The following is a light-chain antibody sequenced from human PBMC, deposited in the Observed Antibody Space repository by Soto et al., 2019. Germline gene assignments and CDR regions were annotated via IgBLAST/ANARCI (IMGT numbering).Light chain of an antibody. Sequence: DIHMTQSPTSLSASVGDRVTITCRASQGVGGWLAWYQQKPGTAPKLLISSASTLQSGVPSRFSGSGSVTDFTLTISSLQPEDFATYYCQQGWKFPWTFGQGTKVDLK. CDR3: QQGWKFPWT. CDR2: SAS. J-gene: IGKJ1*01. V-gene: IGKV1-12*01. CDR1: QGVGGW.